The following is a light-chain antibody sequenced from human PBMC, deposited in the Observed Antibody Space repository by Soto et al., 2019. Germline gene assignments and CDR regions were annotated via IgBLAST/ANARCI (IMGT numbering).Light chain of an antibody. CDR3: QQYGSN. CDR2: GAS. CDR1: QSIKSNY. Sequence: EIVLTQSPATLSLSPGERATLSCRASQSIKSNYLAWYQQKGGQAPRLLIYGASSRATGIPARFSGSGSGTDFTLTISRLEPEDFAVYYCQQYGSNFGGGTKVDIK. V-gene: IGKV3-20*01. J-gene: IGKJ4*01.